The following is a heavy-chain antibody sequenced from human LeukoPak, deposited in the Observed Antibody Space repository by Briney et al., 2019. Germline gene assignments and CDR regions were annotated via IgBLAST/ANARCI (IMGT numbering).Heavy chain of an antibody. CDR1: GYSSTSYG. CDR2: IHIYRGNT. D-gene: IGHD3-3*01. CDR3: ARVPAGDYDFWSGSLYYYYYMDV. J-gene: IGHJ6*03. V-gene: IGHV1-18*01. Sequence: ASVKVSCKASGYSSTSYGISWVRQAPGQGLEWMGWIHIYRGNTNYAQKFQGRVTMTTDTSTSTAYMELRSLRSDDTAVYYCARVPAGDYDFWSGSLYYYYYMDVWGKGTTVTVSS.